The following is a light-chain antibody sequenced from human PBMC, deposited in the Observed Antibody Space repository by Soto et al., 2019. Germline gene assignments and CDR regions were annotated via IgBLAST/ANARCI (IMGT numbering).Light chain of an antibody. CDR1: QSVSSSY. J-gene: IGKJ2*01. V-gene: IGKV3-20*01. CDR2: GAS. Sequence: EIVLTQSPGTLSLSPGERATLSCRASQSVSSSYLAWYQQKPGQAPRLLIYGASSRATGIPDRFSGSGSGTDFTLTINGLEPEDSAVYYCQQYGSSPYTFGQGTKVDIK. CDR3: QQYGSSPYT.